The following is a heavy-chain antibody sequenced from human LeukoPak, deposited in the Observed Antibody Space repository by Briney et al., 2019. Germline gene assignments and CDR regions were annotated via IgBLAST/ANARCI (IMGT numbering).Heavy chain of an antibody. V-gene: IGHV1-18*01. CDR3: AGAIVATMEHQY. J-gene: IGHJ4*02. CDR1: GYTFTSYG. CDR2: ISAYNGNT. D-gene: IGHD5-12*01. Sequence: AASVKVSCKASGYTFTSYGISCVRQPPGQGLEWMGWISAYNGNTNYAQKLQGRVTLTTDTSTSTAYMELRSLRSDDTAVYYCAGAIVATMEHQYWGQGTLVTVSS.